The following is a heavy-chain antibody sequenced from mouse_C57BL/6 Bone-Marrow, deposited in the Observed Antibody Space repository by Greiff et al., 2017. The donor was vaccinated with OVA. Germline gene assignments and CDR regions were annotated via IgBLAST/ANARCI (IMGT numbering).Heavy chain of an antibody. V-gene: IGHV5-6*01. CDR1: GFTFSSYG. CDR3: ARRTFAY. Sequence: EVQVVESRGDLVKPGGSLKLSCAASGFTFSSYGMSWVRQTPDKRLEWVATISSGGSYTYYPDSVKGRFTISRDNAKNTLYLQMSSLKSEDTAMYYCARRTFAYWGQGTLVTVSA. J-gene: IGHJ3*01. CDR2: ISSGGSYT.